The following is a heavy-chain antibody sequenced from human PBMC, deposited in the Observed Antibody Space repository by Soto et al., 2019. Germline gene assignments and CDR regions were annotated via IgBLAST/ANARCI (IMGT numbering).Heavy chain of an antibody. CDR3: AGDTYGMDV. Sequence: QVQLQESGPGLVKPSETLSLTCTVSGDSINNYYCNWVRQRPGKGLEWIGSIHYSGTTHYNPSLESRVIISADKAKNHFSLRVTSVTAADTAVYYCAGDTYGMDVWGQWTTVTVSS. CDR1: GDSINNYY. V-gene: IGHV4-59*01. J-gene: IGHJ6*02. CDR2: IHYSGTT.